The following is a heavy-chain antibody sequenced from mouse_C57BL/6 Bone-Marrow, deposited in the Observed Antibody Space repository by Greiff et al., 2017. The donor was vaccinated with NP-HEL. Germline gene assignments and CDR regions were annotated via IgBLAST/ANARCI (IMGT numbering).Heavy chain of an antibody. CDR3: AREGGYYGSPFAY. D-gene: IGHD1-1*01. V-gene: IGHV3-6*01. Sequence: VQLKESGPGLVKPSQSLSLTCSVTGYSIISGYYWNWIRQFPGNKLEWMAYISYDGSNNYNPSLKNRISITRDISKNQFFLKLTSVTTEDTATYSCAREGGYYGSPFAYWGQGTLVTVSA. CDR1: GYSIISGYY. J-gene: IGHJ3*01. CDR2: ISYDGSN.